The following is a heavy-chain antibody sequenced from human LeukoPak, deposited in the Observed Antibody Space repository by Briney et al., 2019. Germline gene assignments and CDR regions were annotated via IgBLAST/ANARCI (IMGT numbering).Heavy chain of an antibody. CDR3: ATLGFSSGYYYYFDH. Sequence: PSETLSLTCTVSGGSISSSSYYWGWIRQPPGKGLGWIGSIYYSGSTYYNPSLKSRVTISVDTSKNQFSLKLSSVTAADTAVYYCATLGFSSGYYYYFDHWGQGTLVTVSS. V-gene: IGHV4-39*07. D-gene: IGHD3-22*01. J-gene: IGHJ4*02. CDR1: GGSISSSSYY. CDR2: IYYSGST.